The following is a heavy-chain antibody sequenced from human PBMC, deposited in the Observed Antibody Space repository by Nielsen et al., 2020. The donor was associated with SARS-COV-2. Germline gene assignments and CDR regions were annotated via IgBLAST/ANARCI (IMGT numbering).Heavy chain of an antibody. CDR1: RCDFISYA. D-gene: IGHD2-2*01. Sequence: SSVNVSCMASRCDFISYALSWVRQAPGQGLEWMGGIIPIFGTANYAQKFQGRVTITADESTSTAYMELSSLRSEDTAVYYCAREREDIVVVPAAIWFDPWGQGTLVTVSS. V-gene: IGHV1-69*13. CDR2: IIPIFGTA. J-gene: IGHJ5*02. CDR3: AREREDIVVVPAAIWFDP.